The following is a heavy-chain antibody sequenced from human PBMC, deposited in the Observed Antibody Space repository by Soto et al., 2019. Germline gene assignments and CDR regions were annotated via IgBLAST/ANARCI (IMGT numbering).Heavy chain of an antibody. CDR1: GFTFPSYA. D-gene: IGHD6-13*01. J-gene: IGHJ4*02. Sequence: GGSLRLSCADSGFTFPSYARRWARQAPGKGLEWVSAISGSGRSTYYADSVKGRFTISRDNSKNTLYLQMNRLRAWDTGVYYCAKDRDRLKYSISLYKGDYWGQGARVRVS. V-gene: IGHV3-23*01. CDR2: ISGSGRST. CDR3: AKDRDRLKYSISLYKGDY.